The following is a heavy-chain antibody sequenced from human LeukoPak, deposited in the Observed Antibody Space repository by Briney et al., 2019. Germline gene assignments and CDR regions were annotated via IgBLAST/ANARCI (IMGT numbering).Heavy chain of an antibody. V-gene: IGHV4-38-2*02. J-gene: IGHJ4*02. CDR3: ARSSVVPREGFDY. D-gene: IGHD1-26*01. Sequence: SETLSLTCIVSGYSISSGYYWGWVRPPPGKGLEWIGSIYYDGTTYYSPSLKSRVTVLRDTSNNQFSLRLTSMTAADTAVYYCARSSVVPREGFDYWGQGTLVTVSS. CDR1: GYSISSGYY. CDR2: IYYDGTT.